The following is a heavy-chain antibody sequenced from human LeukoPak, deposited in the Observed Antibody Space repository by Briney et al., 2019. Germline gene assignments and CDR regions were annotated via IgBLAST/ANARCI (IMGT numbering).Heavy chain of an antibody. J-gene: IGHJ6*03. CDR1: GGTFISYA. Sequence: GASVKVSCKASGGTFISYAISWVRQAPGQGLEWMGGIIPIFGTANYAQKFQGRVTITADKSTSTAYMELSSLRSEDTAVYYCARGAYCSGGSCTPEYYYYMDVWGKGTTVTVSS. D-gene: IGHD2-15*01. V-gene: IGHV1-69*06. CDR3: ARGAYCSGGSCTPEYYYYMDV. CDR2: IIPIFGTA.